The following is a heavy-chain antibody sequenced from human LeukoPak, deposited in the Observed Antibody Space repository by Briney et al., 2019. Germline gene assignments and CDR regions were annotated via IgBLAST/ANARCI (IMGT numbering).Heavy chain of an antibody. D-gene: IGHD3-16*01. CDR2: TYYSGST. Sequence: PSETLSLTCTVSGGSNSSSSYYWGWIRQPPGKGLEWIGGTYYSGSTYQNPSLKSRVSISVDTSKKQFSLKLSSVTAADTAVYYCARHGASYGYFDYWGQGTLVTVSS. CDR3: ARHGASYGYFDY. CDR1: GGSNSSSSYY. V-gene: IGHV4-39*01. J-gene: IGHJ4*02.